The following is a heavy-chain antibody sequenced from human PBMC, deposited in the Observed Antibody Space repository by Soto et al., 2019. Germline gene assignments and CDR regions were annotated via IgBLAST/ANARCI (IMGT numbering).Heavy chain of an antibody. CDR3: ARDAVAATWYFDL. D-gene: IGHD6-19*01. V-gene: IGHV3-74*01. J-gene: IGHJ2*01. Sequence: EVQLVESGGGLVQPGGSLRLSCAASGFTFSSYWMHWVRQGPGMGLEWVARMNTDGTNTGYADSVTGRFTISRDNDKNPLYLQMDSLRVEDTAVYFCARDAVAATWYFDLWGRGTLVTVSS. CDR2: MNTDGTNT. CDR1: GFTFSSYW.